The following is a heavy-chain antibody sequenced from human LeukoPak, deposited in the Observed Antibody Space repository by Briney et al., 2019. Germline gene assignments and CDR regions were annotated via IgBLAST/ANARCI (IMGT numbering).Heavy chain of an antibody. J-gene: IGHJ4*02. CDR1: GFSFGNHW. V-gene: IGHV3-74*01. D-gene: IGHD7-27*01. CDR2: IDTDGSDT. CDR3: ARNNWGIDD. Sequence: GGSLRLSCAASGFSFGNHWMHWDRQVSGKGLVWVSRIDTDGSDTSYADSVEGRFTISRDNARNTLFLQMNSLRVEDTAVYYCARNNWGIDDWGQGTLVTVSS.